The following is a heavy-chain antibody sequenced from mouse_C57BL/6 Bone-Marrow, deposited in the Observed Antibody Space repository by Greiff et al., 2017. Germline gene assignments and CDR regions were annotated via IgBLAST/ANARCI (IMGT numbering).Heavy chain of an antibody. D-gene: IGHD4-1*01. J-gene: IGHJ2*01. V-gene: IGHV1-19*01. CDR3: ARTGTSEVDY. CDR1: GYTFTDYY. CDR2: INPYNGGT. Sequence: EVKLQESGPVLVKPGASVKMSCKASGYTFTDYYMNWVKQSHGKSLEWIGVINPYNGGTSYNQKFKGKATLTVDKSSSTAYMELNSLTSEDSAVYYCARTGTSEVDYWGKGTTLTVSS.